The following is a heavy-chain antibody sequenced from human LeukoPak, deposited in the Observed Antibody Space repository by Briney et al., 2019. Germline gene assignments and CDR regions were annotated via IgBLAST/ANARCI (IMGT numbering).Heavy chain of an antibody. J-gene: IGHJ3*02. V-gene: IGHV3-9*01. D-gene: IGHD4-17*01. CDR2: ISWNSDSI. CDR1: GFIFDDYA. CDR3: AKAYTVTVDGSDI. Sequence: PGGSLRLSCAASGFIFDDYAMHWVRQAPGKGLEWVSGISWNSDSIGYADSVKGRFTISRDNAKNSLYLQMNSLRAEGTALYYCAKAYTVTVDGSDIWGQGTMVTVSS.